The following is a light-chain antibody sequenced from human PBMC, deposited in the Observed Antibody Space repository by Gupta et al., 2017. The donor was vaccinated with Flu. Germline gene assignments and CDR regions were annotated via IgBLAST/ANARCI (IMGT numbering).Light chain of an antibody. Sequence: QSVLTQPPSVSGAPGKRVTITCTGSSSNIGARHDVHWYRPLPRTAHKLLIYNNNNRPSAVPDRISGSTSGTSASPATTGPQAEDEADDYCQYYATSMSADVFGSGTKLTVL. J-gene: IGLJ1*01. V-gene: IGLV1-40*01. CDR1: SSNIGARHD. CDR2: NNN. CDR3: QYYATSMSADV.